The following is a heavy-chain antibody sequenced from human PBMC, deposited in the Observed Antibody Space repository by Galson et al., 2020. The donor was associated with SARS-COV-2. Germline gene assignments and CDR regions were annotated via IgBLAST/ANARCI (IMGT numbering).Heavy chain of an antibody. V-gene: IGHV4-39*06. D-gene: IGHD3-3*01. CDR1: GGSISNSDYY. CDR3: ARVGVIFGVVSHAVFDV. J-gene: IGHJ3*01. CDR2: VYYSGTT. Sequence: SETLSLTCTVSGGSISNSDYYWAWIRQPPGKGPEWIASVYYSGTTYYNLPLKSRVTISVDTSRNHFALKMSSVTAADTAVYYCARVGVIFGVVSHAVFDVWGQGTMVTVSS.